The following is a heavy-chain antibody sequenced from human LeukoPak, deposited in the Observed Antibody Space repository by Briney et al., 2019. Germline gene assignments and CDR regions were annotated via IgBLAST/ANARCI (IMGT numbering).Heavy chain of an antibody. V-gene: IGHV1-46*01. CDR3: ARGYYYDPNRYFDL. CDR2: INPSGGST. J-gene: IGHJ2*01. CDR1: GYTFTDYY. Sequence: ASAKVSCKTSGYTFTDYYIHWVRQAPGQGLEWMGIINPSGGSTSYEQKFQGRVIMTRDTSMRTVYMELSSLRSEDTAVYYCARGYYYDPNRYFDLWGRGTLVTVSS. D-gene: IGHD3-22*01.